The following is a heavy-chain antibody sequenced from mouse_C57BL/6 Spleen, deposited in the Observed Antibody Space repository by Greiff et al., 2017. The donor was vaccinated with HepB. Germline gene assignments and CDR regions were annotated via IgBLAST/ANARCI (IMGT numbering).Heavy chain of an antibody. D-gene: IGHD2-4*01. CDR2: IDPEDGET. CDR3: ASPYYDYAWYFDV. J-gene: IGHJ1*03. Sequence: EVQRVESGAELVKPGASVKLSCTASGFNIKDYYMHWVKQRTEQGLEWIGRIDPEDGETKYAPKFQGKATITADPSSNTAYLQLSSLTSEDTAVYYGASPYYDYAWYFDVWGTGTTVTVSS. CDR1: GFNIKDYY. V-gene: IGHV14-2*01.